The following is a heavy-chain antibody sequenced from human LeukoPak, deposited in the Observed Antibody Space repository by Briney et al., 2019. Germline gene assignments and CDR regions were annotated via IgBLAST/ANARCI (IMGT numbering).Heavy chain of an antibody. CDR2: ISSSGSTI. CDR3: ARGILGRYGDSNWFDP. J-gene: IGHJ5*02. Sequence: GGSLRLSCAASGFTFSSYEMNWVRQAPGKGLEWVSYISSSGSTIYYADSVKGRFTISRDNAKNSLYLQMNSLRAEDTAVYYCARGILGRYGDSNWFDPWGQGTLVTVSS. CDR1: GFTFSSYE. D-gene: IGHD4-17*01. V-gene: IGHV3-48*03.